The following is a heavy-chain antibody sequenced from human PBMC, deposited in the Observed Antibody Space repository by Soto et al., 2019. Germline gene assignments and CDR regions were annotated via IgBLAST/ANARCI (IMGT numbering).Heavy chain of an antibody. J-gene: IGHJ4*02. CDR2: ISISGSYM. CDR3: GRYTTSSAGFDY. Sequence: EVQLVESGGGLVKPGGSLRLSCAASGFTFSAFAMSWVRQAPGKGLEWVSSISISGSYMYYADSLKGRFTTSRDNAKNSLFLQMNSLRAEDTAVYYCGRYTTSSAGFDYWGQGTLVTASS. D-gene: IGHD6-6*01. V-gene: IGHV3-21*06. CDR1: GFTFSAFA.